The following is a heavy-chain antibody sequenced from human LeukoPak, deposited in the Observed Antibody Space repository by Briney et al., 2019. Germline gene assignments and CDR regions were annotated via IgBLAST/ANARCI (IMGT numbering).Heavy chain of an antibody. Sequence: SETLSLTCTVSGSSISSYYWSWIRQPPGKGLEWNGYIYYSGSTNYNPSLKSRVTISVDTSKNQFSLKLSSVTAADTAVYYCATTPGNYWGRGTLVTVSS. CDR3: ATTPGNY. V-gene: IGHV4-59*01. CDR1: GSSISSYY. D-gene: IGHD2-15*01. J-gene: IGHJ4*02. CDR2: IYYSGST.